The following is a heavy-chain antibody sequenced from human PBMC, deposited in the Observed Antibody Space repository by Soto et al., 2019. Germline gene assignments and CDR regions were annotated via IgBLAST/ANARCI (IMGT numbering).Heavy chain of an antibody. CDR3: AKFFVAGTRGYFDS. D-gene: IGHD3-3*01. Sequence: GGPLRLSCTASGLVFSSYAMSWVRQAPGKGLEWVSAISASGDNAYYADSVKGRFTISRDRSKSLYLQMKSLRAEDTAIYYCAKFFVAGTRGYFDSWGQGTLVTVSS. CDR1: GLVFSSYA. V-gene: IGHV3-23*01. CDR2: ISASGDNA. J-gene: IGHJ4*02.